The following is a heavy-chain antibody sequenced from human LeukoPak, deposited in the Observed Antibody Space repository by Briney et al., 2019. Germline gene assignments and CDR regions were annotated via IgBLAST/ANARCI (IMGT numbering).Heavy chain of an antibody. V-gene: IGHV3-9*01. CDR3: AKDTYSNNWYFDY. Sequence: SGGSLRLSCAASGFTFDDYAMHWVRQAPGKGLEWVSGISWNSAGIGYADSVKGRFTISRDNAKNSLYLQVNSLRAEDTALYYCAKDTYSNNWYFDYWGQGTLVTVSS. CDR1: GFTFDDYA. J-gene: IGHJ4*02. CDR2: ISWNSAGI. D-gene: IGHD6-13*01.